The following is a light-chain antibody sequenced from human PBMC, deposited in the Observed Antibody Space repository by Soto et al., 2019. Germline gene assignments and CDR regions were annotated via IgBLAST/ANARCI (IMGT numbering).Light chain of an antibody. CDR2: ANN. CDR1: SSNIGAGHD. Sequence: SVLTQSPSVSGAPGQRVTISCTGSSSNIGAGHDVQWYQHLPGTAPKLLIYANNNRPSGVPDRFSGSKSGTSSSLAITGLQAEDEADYYCQSYDSSLHVVFGGGTQLTVL. CDR3: QSYDSSLHVV. J-gene: IGLJ2*01. V-gene: IGLV1-40*01.